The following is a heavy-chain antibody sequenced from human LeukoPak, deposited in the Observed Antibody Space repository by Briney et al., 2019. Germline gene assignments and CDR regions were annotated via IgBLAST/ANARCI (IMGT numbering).Heavy chain of an antibody. CDR1: GYTFTGYY. V-gene: IGHV1-2*02. CDR2: INPNSGGT. Sequence: ASVKVSCRASGYTFTGYYMHWVRQAPGQGLEWMGWINPNSGGTNYAQKFQGRVTMTRDTSISTAYMELSRLRSDDTAVYYCASFSGIRFLEWLSHPGMDVWGQGTTVTVSS. J-gene: IGHJ6*02. CDR3: ASFSGIRFLEWLSHPGMDV. D-gene: IGHD3-3*01.